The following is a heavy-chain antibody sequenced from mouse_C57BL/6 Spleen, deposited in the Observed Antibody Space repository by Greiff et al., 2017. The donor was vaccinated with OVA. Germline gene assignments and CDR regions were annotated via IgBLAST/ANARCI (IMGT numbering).Heavy chain of an antibody. Sequence: QVQLQQSGPGLVQPSQSLSITCTVSGFSLTSYGVHWVRQSPGKGLEWLGVIWRGGSTDYNAAFMSRLSITKDNSKSQVFFKMNSLQADDTAIYYCAKIGVYYDYDGYAMDYWGQGTSVTVSS. CDR2: IWRGGST. V-gene: IGHV2-5*01. J-gene: IGHJ4*01. D-gene: IGHD2-4*01. CDR1: GFSLTSYG. CDR3: AKIGVYYDYDGYAMDY.